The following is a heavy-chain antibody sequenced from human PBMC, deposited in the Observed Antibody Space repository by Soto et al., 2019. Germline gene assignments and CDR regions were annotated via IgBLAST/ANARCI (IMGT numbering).Heavy chain of an antibody. CDR1: GGSTNSRSDY. J-gene: IGHJ4*02. CDR2: VYYSGST. CDR3: ARQPRGPGYGERGLYFDY. Sequence: ATLSLTCTVSGGSTNSRSDYGGWIRQPPGKGLEWIGSVYYSGSTYDNPSLQSRVTISVDTSRNQFSLKLISVTAADTAVYFCARQPRGPGYGERGLYFDYWGQGTLVTVSS. D-gene: IGHD3-16*01. V-gene: IGHV4-39*01.